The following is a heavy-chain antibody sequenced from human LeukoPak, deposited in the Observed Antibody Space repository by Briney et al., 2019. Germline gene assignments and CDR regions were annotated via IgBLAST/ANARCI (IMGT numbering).Heavy chain of an antibody. Sequence: SETLSLTCTVSGYSISSGYYWGWIRQPPGKGLEWIGSIYHSGSTNYKPSLKSRVTISVDTSKNQFSLKVSSVTAADTAVYYCAREGGYDQIDYWGQGTLVTVSS. CDR2: IYHSGST. J-gene: IGHJ4*02. V-gene: IGHV4-38-2*02. CDR3: AREGGYDQIDY. D-gene: IGHD5-12*01. CDR1: GYSISSGYY.